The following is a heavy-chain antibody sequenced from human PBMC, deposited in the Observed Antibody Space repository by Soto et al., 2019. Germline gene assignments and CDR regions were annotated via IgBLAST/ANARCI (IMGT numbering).Heavy chain of an antibody. CDR3: ARGSYYSGWV. Sequence: PSHTLSLTCAISGDSVSSTSAALSWIRQSPSRGLEWLGRTYYRSKWYSDYAVSVKSRTTINPDTSKNQFSLQLNSVTPEDTAVYYCARGSYYSGWVWGQGTLVTVSS. J-gene: IGHJ4*02. V-gene: IGHV6-1*01. D-gene: IGHD6-19*01. CDR2: TYYRSKWYS. CDR1: GDSVSSTSAA.